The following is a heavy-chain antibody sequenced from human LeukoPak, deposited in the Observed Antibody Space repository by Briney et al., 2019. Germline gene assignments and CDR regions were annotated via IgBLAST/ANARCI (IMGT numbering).Heavy chain of an antibody. Sequence: SETLSLTCTVSGGSISSYYWSWIRQPAGKGLEWIGRIYASGSTNYNPSLKSRASMSVDTSKNQCSLKLSSVTAADTAVYYCARDEYYYGSDGYFDYWGQGTLVTVSS. CDR3: ARDEYYYGSDGYFDY. D-gene: IGHD3-10*01. J-gene: IGHJ4*02. CDR1: GGSISSYY. CDR2: IYASGST. V-gene: IGHV4-4*07.